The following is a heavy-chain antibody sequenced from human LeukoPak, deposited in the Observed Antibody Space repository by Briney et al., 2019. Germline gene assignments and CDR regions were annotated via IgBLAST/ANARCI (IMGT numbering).Heavy chain of an antibody. V-gene: IGHV3-23*01. CDR3: AKSPGPYYYYYYMDV. D-gene: IGHD1-14*01. CDR1: GFTFSSYA. J-gene: IGHJ6*03. Sequence: GGSLRLSCAASGFTFSSYAMSWVRQAPGKGLEWVSAISGSGGSTYYADSVKGRFTISRDNSKNTLYLQMNSLRAEDTAAYYCAKSPGPYYYYYYMDVWGKGTTVTVSS. CDR2: ISGSGGST.